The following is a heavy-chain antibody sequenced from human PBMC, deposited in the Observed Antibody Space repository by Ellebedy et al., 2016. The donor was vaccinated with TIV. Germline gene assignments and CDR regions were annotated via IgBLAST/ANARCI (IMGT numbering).Heavy chain of an antibody. CDR1: GQTFTSYA. D-gene: IGHD5-18*01. CDR2: INAGNGNT. J-gene: IGHJ4*02. CDR3: ARRGTAHTFYFES. Sequence: ASVKVSXKASGQTFTSYAIHWVRQAPGQRLEWMGWINAGNGNTEYSQNFQGRVTITRDTSASTAYMELSSLRSEDTAVYYCARRGTAHTFYFESWGQGTLVTVSS. V-gene: IGHV1-3*01.